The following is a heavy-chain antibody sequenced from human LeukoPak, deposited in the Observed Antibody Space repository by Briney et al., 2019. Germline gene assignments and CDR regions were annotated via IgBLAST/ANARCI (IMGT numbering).Heavy chain of an antibody. CDR1: GFTFSSYA. D-gene: IGHD3-22*01. CDR3: ASLSYLDSCGYDPLFDY. CDR2: ISYDGSNK. J-gene: IGHJ4*02. V-gene: IGHV3-30*04. Sequence: GGSLRLSCAASGFTFSSYAMHWVRQAPGKGLEWVAVISYDGSNKYYADSVKGRFTISRDNSKNTLYLQMNSLRAEDTAVYYCASLSYLDSCGYDPLFDYWGQGTLVTVSS.